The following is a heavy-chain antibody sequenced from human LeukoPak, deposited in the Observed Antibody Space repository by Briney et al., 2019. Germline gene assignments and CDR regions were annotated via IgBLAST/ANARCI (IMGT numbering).Heavy chain of an antibody. V-gene: IGHV3-21*01. CDR2: ISSSSSYI. Sequence: GGSLRLSCTASGFTFSSYSLNWVRQAPGKGLEWVSSISSSSSYIYYADSVKGRFTISRDNAKNSLYLQMNSLRAEDTAVYYCARDRKGYSYGSYYYGMDVWGQGTTVTVSS. CDR3: ARDRKGYSYGSYYYGMDV. CDR1: GFTFSSYS. J-gene: IGHJ6*02. D-gene: IGHD5-18*01.